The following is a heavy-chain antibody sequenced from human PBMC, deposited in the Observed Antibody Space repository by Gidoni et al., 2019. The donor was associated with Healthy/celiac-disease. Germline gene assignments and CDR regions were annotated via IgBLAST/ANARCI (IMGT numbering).Heavy chain of an antibody. CDR2: ISGSGGST. J-gene: IGHJ3*02. CDR3: ARSNYYDSSGYYYGSHDAFDI. CDR1: GFTFCSYA. Sequence: EVQLLESGGGLVQPGGSLRLSCSASGFTFCSYAMRWVRKAPGKGLEWVTAISGSGGSTYYADSVKGRFTISRDNSKNTLYLQMNSLRAEDTAVYYCARSNYYDSSGYYYGSHDAFDIWGQGTMVTVSS. V-gene: IGHV3-23*01. D-gene: IGHD3-22*01.